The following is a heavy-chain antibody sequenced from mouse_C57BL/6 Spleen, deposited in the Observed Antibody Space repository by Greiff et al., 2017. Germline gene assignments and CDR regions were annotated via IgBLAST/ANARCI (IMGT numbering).Heavy chain of an antibody. J-gene: IGHJ2*01. CDR2: IYPGDGDT. D-gene: IGHD1-1*01. V-gene: IGHV1-80*01. CDR1: GYAFSSYW. Sequence: VQLQQSGAELVKPGASVKISCKASGYAFSSYWMNWVKQRPGKGLEWIGQIYPGDGDTNYNGKFKGKATLTADKSSSAAYLQLSSLTSEDSAVYFCARSQGYYYGSSDYWGQGTTLTVSS. CDR3: ARSQGYYYGSSDY.